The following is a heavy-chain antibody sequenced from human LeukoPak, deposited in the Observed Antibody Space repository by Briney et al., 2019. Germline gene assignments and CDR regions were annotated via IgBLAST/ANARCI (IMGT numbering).Heavy chain of an antibody. CDR2: IYTSGST. J-gene: IGHJ6*03. D-gene: IGHD2-21*01. Sequence: PSETLSLTCTVSGGSISSYYWSWIRQPAGKGLEWIGRIYTSGSTNYNPSLKSRVTMPVDTSKNQFSLKLSSVTAADTAVYYCARSAILSYSPAFYYYYMDVWGKGTTVTVSS. CDR3: ARSAILSYSPAFYYYYMDV. V-gene: IGHV4-4*07. CDR1: GGSISSYY.